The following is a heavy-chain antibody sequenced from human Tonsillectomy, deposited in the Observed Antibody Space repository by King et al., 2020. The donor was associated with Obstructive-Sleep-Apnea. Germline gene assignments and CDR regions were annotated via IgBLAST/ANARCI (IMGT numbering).Heavy chain of an antibody. CDR3: AKDSTYYYGSGSIHYLDF. V-gene: IGHV3-43D*03. J-gene: IGHJ4*02. CDR2: ISWNGGTT. D-gene: IGHD3-10*01. Sequence: VQLVESGGVVVQPGGSLRLSCAASGFTFGDYAMHWVRQGPGKGLEWVSVISWNGGTTYYVDSVKGRFIVSRDNSKNSLYLQMNSLRTEDTALYYCAKDSTYYYGSGSIHYLDFWGRGTLVTVSS. CDR1: GFTFGDYA.